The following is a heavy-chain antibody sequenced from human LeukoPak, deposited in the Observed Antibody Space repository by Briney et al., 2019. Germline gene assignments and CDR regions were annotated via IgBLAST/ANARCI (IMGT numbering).Heavy chain of an antibody. D-gene: IGHD2-21*02. J-gene: IGHJ4*02. Sequence: GGSLRLSCAASGFTFSSYAMHWVRQAPGQGLEWMGWINPNSGGTNYAQKFQGRVTMTRDTSISTAYMELSRLRSDDTAVYYCARDTNRYCGGDCYSHDYWGQGTLVTVSS. CDR2: INPNSGGT. CDR1: GFTFSSYA. CDR3: ARDTNRYCGGDCYSHDY. V-gene: IGHV1-2*02.